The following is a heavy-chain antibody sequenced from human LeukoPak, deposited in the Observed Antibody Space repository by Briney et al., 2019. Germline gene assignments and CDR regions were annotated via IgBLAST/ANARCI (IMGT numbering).Heavy chain of an antibody. CDR1: GFTFSSYS. J-gene: IGHJ5*02. Sequence: PGGSLRLSCAASGFTFSSYSMNWVRQAPGKGLEWVSYISSSSSTIYYADSVEGRFTISRDNAKNSLYLQMNSLRAEDTAVYYCARDPGITIFGVDSNWFDPWGQGTLVTVSS. V-gene: IGHV3-48*01. D-gene: IGHD3-3*01. CDR2: ISSSSSTI. CDR3: ARDPGITIFGVDSNWFDP.